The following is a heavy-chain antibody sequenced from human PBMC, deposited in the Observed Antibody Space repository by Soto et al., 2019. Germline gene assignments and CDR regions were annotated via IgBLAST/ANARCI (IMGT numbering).Heavy chain of an antibody. D-gene: IGHD5-18*01. CDR3: ARQYRSHSFGH. V-gene: IGHV4-39*01. Sequence: XETLSLTCTVSDYSITGSPYFWGWIRQPPGKGLEWIGNIHSNGTTYYNPSLKTRVSLSIDASKNLFSLQLTPVTAADTAVFYCARQYRSHSFGHWRRGTLVTVSS. CDR2: IHSNGTT. CDR1: DYSITGSPYF. J-gene: IGHJ4*02.